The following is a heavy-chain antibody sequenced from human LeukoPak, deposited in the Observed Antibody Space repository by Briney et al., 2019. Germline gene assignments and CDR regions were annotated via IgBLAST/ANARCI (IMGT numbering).Heavy chain of an antibody. D-gene: IGHD6-13*01. CDR3: ARGGYSSSWYHFDY. CDR1: GFTVSSNY. J-gene: IGHJ4*02. Sequence: GGSLRLSCAASGFTVSSNYMSWVRQAPGKGLEWVSVIYSGGTTNYADSVKGRFTISRDNSKNTLFLQMNSLRAEDTAVYYCARGGYSSSWYHFDYWRQETLVTVSS. CDR2: IYSGGTT. V-gene: IGHV3-53*01.